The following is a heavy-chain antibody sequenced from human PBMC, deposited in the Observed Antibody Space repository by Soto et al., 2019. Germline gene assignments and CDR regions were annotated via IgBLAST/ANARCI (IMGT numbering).Heavy chain of an antibody. D-gene: IGHD1-26*01. Sequence: EVQLVESGGGLVQPGGSLRLSCAASGFTVSSNYMSWVRQAPGKGLEWVSVIYSGGSTYYADSVKGRFTISRDNSKNTLYLQMNSMRAETTVLYYCARDLPAGSYYAFDIWGQGTMVTVSS. V-gene: IGHV3-66*01. CDR3: ARDLPAGSYYAFDI. CDR1: GFTVSSNY. J-gene: IGHJ3*02. CDR2: IYSGGST.